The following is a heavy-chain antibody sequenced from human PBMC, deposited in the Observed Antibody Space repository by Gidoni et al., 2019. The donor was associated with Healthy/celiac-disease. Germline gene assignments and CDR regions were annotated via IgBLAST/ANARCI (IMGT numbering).Heavy chain of an antibody. J-gene: IGHJ3*02. V-gene: IGHV4-59*08. CDR2: IYYSGST. D-gene: IGHD6-13*01. CDR1: GGSISSYY. Sequence: QVQLQESGPGLVKPSETLSLNCTVSGGSISSYYGSWIRQPPGKGLEWIGYIYYSGSTNYNPSLKSRVTISVDTSKNQFSLKLSSVTAADTAVYYCARLPNSSSWSHAFDIWGQGTMVTVSS. CDR3: ARLPNSSSWSHAFDI.